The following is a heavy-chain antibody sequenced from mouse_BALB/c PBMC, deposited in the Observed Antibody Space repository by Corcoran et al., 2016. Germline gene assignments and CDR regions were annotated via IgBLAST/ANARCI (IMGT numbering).Heavy chain of an antibody. Sequence: QIQLQQSGPELVKPGASVKISCKASGYTFTDYYINWVKQKPGQGLEWIGWIYPGSGNTKYTEKFKGKATLTVDTSSSTAYMQLSSLTSEDTAVYFCARGYGNYVFAYWGQGTLVTVSA. CDR3: ARGYGNYVFAY. CDR1: GYTFTDYY. CDR2: IYPGSGNT. J-gene: IGHJ3*01. D-gene: IGHD2-10*02. V-gene: IGHV1-84*02.